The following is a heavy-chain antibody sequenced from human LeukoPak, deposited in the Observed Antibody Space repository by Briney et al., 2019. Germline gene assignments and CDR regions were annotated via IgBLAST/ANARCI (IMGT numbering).Heavy chain of an antibody. D-gene: IGHD1-26*01. CDR2: TTHSGSS. V-gene: IGHV4-34*01. CDR1: GGSFRGYY. J-gene: IGHJ4*02. CDR3: ARMWPGRIGGSLGSSDY. Sequence: PSETLSLTCGVAGGSFRGYYWTWIRQAPGKGLEWIGETTHSGSSHYNPSLKSRVNISVDMSKNQFSLTLSSVTAADTAEYYCARMWPGRIGGSLGSSDYWGQGTLVTVSS.